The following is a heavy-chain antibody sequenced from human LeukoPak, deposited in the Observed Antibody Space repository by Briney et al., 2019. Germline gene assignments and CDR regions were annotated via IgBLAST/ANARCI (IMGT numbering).Heavy chain of an antibody. CDR3: ERHRYFYFDL. CDR2: INGGGTDT. V-gene: IGHV3-7*01. J-gene: IGHJ4*02. CDR1: GFTFSLHY. D-gene: IGHD1-1*01. Sequence: PGGSLRLSCAASGFTFSLHYMGWVRQTPGKGLEWVSNINGGGTDTFYVDSVKGRFTISRDNAKNSVYLQMNSLRAEDTAVYYCERHRYFYFDLWGQGTLVIVSS.